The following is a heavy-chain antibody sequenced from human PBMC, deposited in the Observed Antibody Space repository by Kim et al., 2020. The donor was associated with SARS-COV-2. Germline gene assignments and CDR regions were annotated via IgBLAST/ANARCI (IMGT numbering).Heavy chain of an antibody. CDR3: AKGRLYNNGMDV. CDR2: IFSDIRST. CDR1: GFTFSSFD. V-gene: IGHV3-23*03. Sequence: GGSLRLSCAASGFTFSSFDMTWVRQAPGKGLEWVSVIFSDIRSTYYADSVMGRFTISRDNSKDTLYLQMNSLRAEDTAVYYCAKGRLYNNGMDVWGQGTTVTVSS. J-gene: IGHJ6*02.